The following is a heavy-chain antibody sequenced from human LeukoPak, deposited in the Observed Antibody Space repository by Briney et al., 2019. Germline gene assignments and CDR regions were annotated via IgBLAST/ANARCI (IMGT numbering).Heavy chain of an antibody. V-gene: IGHV3-74*01. CDR3: ARVFSGSGSYPYYGMDV. CDR2: INSDGSST. CDR1: GFAFDDYA. D-gene: IGHD3-10*01. J-gene: IGHJ6*02. Sequence: PGGSLRLSCAASGFAFDDYAMHWVRQAPGKGLVWVSRINSDGSSTSYADSVKGRFTISRDNAKNTLYLQMNSLRAEDTAVYYCARVFSGSGSYPYYGMDVWGQGTTVTVSS.